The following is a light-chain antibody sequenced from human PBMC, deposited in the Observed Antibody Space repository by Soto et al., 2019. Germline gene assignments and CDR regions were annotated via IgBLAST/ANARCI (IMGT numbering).Light chain of an antibody. Sequence: DIQMTQSPSSVSASVGDRVTITCRASQDISNWLAWYQQKPGKAPKLLIYAASSLQSGVPSRFSGSGSGTDFTLTISSLQPEDFATYYGQQANSFLFTFGPGTKVDI. V-gene: IGKV1-12*02. J-gene: IGKJ3*01. CDR2: AAS. CDR1: QDISNW. CDR3: QQANSFLFT.